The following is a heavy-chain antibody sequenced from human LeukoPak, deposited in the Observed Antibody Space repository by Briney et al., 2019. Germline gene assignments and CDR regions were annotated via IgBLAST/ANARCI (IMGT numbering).Heavy chain of an antibody. CDR3: ASLTFFYDSSGSAFGN. V-gene: IGHV4-59*08. Sequence: PSETLSLTCNVSDPSITAYYWSWLRQPPGKGLEWIGYIYCSGTTNYNPSLKSRVTMSIDMSKNQFSLRLNSVTAADTAFYYCASLTFFYDSSGSAFGNWGQGSLVTVSS. D-gene: IGHD3-22*01. CDR2: IYCSGTT. CDR1: DPSITAYY. J-gene: IGHJ4*02.